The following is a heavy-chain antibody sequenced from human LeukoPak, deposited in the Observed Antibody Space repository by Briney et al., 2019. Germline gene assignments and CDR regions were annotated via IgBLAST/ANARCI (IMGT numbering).Heavy chain of an antibody. CDR3: ASGASGYQLLYETIPLDAFDI. CDR2: IIPIFGTA. V-gene: IGHV1-69*13. Sequence: ASVKVSCKASGGTFSSYAISWVRQAPGQGLEWMGGIIPIFGTANYAQKSQGRVTITADESTSTAYMELNSLRAEDTAVYYCASGASGYQLLYETIPLDAFDIWGQGTMVTVSS. J-gene: IGHJ3*02. D-gene: IGHD2-2*02. CDR1: GGTFSSYA.